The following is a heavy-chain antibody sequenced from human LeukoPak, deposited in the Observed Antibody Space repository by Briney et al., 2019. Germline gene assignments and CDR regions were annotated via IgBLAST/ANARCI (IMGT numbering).Heavy chain of an antibody. CDR3: ARWRGDIVVVPAAMHWFDP. V-gene: IGHV4-38-2*01. J-gene: IGHJ5*02. CDR1: GYSISSGYY. Sequence: SETLSLTCAVSGYSISSGYYWGWIRQPPGQGLGWIGSIYHSGSTYYNPSLKSRVTISVDTSKNQFSLQLSSVTAADTAVYYCARWRGDIVVVPAAMHWFDPWGQGTLVTVSS. CDR2: IYHSGST. D-gene: IGHD2-2*01.